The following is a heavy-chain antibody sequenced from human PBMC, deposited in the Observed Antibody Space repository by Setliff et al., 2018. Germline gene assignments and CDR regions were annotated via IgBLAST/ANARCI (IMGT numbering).Heavy chain of an antibody. CDR1: GSISSGGFY. CDR3: ARESATIGEFPLYYFDK. V-gene: IGHV4-61*09. D-gene: IGHD3-10*01. J-gene: IGHJ4*02. Sequence: GSISSGGFYWSWIRQSAGRGPEWIGHFHTGGATDYNLSLKSRVTISLDSSKNQFSLRLSSVTAADAAVYFCARESATIGEFPLYYFDKWGQGIPVTVSS. CDR2: FHTGGAT.